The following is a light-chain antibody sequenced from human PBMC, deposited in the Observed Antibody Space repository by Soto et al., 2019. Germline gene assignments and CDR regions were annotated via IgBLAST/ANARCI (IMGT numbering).Light chain of an antibody. CDR3: QQCGDSPVT. V-gene: IGKV3-20*01. CDR2: DAS. Sequence: EIVVTQSPGTLSLSPGERATLSCRASQSVNFYLAWYQQKPGQAPRLLISDASSRATDVPDRFSGSGSGTDFTLTITRLEPEDFAVYYCQQCGDSPVTFGQGSKVDIK. J-gene: IGKJ1*01. CDR1: QSVNFY.